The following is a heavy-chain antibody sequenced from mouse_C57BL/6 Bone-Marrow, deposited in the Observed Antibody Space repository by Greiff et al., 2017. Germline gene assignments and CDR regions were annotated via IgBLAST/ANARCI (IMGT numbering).Heavy chain of an antibody. D-gene: IGHD1-1*01. CDR3: ARRVYGSSHYFDY. V-gene: IGHV5-17*01. Sequence: EVNLVESGGGLVKPGGSLKLSCAASGFTFSDYGMHWVRQAPEKGLEWVAYISSGSSTIYYADTVKGRFTISRDNAKNTLFLQMTSLRSEDTAMYYCARRVYGSSHYFDYWVQGTTLTVSS. J-gene: IGHJ2*01. CDR1: GFTFSDYG. CDR2: ISSGSSTI.